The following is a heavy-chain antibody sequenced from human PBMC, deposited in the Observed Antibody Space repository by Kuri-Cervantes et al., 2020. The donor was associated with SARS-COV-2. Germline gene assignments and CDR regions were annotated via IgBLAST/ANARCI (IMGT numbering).Heavy chain of an antibody. Sequence: SETLSLTCTVSGGSISSYYWSWIRQPPGKGLEWIGYIFYSGSTNYNPSLKSRVTISVDTSTNQFSLKLSSVTAADTAVYYCARVALTGTAFDIWGQGTMVTVSS. V-gene: IGHV4-59*01. J-gene: IGHJ3*02. CDR3: ARVALTGTAFDI. CDR1: GGSISSYY. CDR2: IFYSGST. D-gene: IGHD1-20*01.